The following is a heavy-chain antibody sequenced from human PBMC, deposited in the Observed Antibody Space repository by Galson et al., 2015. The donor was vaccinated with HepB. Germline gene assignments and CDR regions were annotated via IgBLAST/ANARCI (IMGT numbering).Heavy chain of an antibody. CDR2: FHGTGGA. V-gene: IGHV4-4*07. D-gene: IGHD3-10*01. Sequence: ETLSLTCSVSGASISAYYWTWVRQPAGKGLEWLGRFHGTGGANYNPSLKSRLNMSIETSNKHFSPTLTSVTAADTAVYFCARASIPRGAWFDPWGQGALVIVSS. CDR1: GASISAYY. J-gene: IGHJ5*02. CDR3: ARASIPRGAWFDP.